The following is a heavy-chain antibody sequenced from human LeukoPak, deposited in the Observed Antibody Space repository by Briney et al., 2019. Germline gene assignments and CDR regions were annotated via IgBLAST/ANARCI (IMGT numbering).Heavy chain of an antibody. V-gene: IGHV4-59*01. CDR2: IYYSGST. Sequence: SETLSLTCTVSGGSINSYYWSWIRQPPGKGLEWIGYIYYSGSTNYNPSLKSRVTISVHTSKNQFSLKLSSVTAADTAVYYCARWPNYYDSSGYLMGSGAFDIWGQGTMVTVSS. CDR3: ARWPNYYDSSGYLMGSGAFDI. CDR1: GGSINSYY. J-gene: IGHJ3*02. D-gene: IGHD3-22*01.